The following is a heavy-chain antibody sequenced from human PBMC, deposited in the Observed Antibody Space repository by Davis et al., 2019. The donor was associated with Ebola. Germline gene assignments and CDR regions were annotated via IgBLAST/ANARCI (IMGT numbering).Heavy chain of an antibody. CDR3: ARGYCTGGVCSHFDY. V-gene: IGHV4-61*01. D-gene: IGHD2-8*02. CDR2: IYYSGST. J-gene: IGHJ4*02. CDR1: GGSVSSGSYY. Sequence: MPSETLSLTCTLSGGSVSSGSYYWSWIRQPPGKGLEWIGYIYYSGSTNYNPSLKSRVTISVDTSKNQFSLKLSSGTAADTAVYYCARGYCTGGVCSHFDYWGQGTLVTVSS.